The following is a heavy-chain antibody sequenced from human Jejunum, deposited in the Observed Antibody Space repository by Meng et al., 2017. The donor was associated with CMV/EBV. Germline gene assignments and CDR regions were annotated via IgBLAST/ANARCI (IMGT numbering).Heavy chain of an antibody. CDR2: IRHDGSED. J-gene: IGHJ4*02. Sequence: VQVVESGGDVVQPGGSLRLSCVTSGFPFNIYDMHWVRQATGKGLDWVTCIRHDGSEDFYVDSVKGRFTISRDNSKNTLYLQMNSLRVDDSALYYCTKGGFDSWGQGTLVTVSS. V-gene: IGHV3-30*02. D-gene: IGHD2-15*01. CDR1: GFPFNIYD. CDR3: TKGGFDS.